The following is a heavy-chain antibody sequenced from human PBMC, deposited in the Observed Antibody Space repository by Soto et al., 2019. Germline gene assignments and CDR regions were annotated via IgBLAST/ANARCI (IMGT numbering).Heavy chain of an antibody. J-gene: IGHJ4*02. CDR1: GYTFTSYD. V-gene: IGHV1-8*01. D-gene: IGHD3-10*01. CDR2: MSPNSGTT. Sequence: ASVKVSCKASGYTFTSYDINWVRQASGRGLEWLGWMSPNSGTTGYAQKFQGRVTMTRDTSINTAFMELTSLRAEDTAIYYCAKKVNSGPGSQYFDYWGQGTLVTVSS. CDR3: AKKVNSGPGSQYFDY.